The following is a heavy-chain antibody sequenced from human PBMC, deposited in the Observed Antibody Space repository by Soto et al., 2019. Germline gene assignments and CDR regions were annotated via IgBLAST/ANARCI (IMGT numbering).Heavy chain of an antibody. D-gene: IGHD6-6*01. CDR1: GYTFTGYY. CDR3: AREWVRNSSLPADAFDI. Sequence: QVPLVQSGAEVKKPGASVKVSCKASGYTFTGYYMHWVRQAPGHGLEWMGWINPNSGGTNYAQKFQGWVTMPRDTSISTDYMELRKLRSDDTAVYYCAREWVRNSSLPADAFDIWGQGTMVTVSS. V-gene: IGHV1-2*04. J-gene: IGHJ3*02. CDR2: INPNSGGT.